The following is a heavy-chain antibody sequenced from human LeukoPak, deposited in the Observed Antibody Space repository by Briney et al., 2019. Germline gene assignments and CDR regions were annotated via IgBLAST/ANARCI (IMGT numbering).Heavy chain of an antibody. J-gene: IGHJ4*02. CDR1: GFTLSTYA. V-gene: IGHV3-23*01. D-gene: IGHD4-17*01. Sequence: GGSLRLSCAASGFTLSTYAMSWVRQAPGKGLEWVSSISDGGWTAYTDSVKGRFFISRETATNTLYLQMNSLRVEDTAVYYCAKECDYGNTSHMPCYWGQGTLVTVSS. CDR3: AKECDYGNTSHMPCY. CDR2: ISDGGWT.